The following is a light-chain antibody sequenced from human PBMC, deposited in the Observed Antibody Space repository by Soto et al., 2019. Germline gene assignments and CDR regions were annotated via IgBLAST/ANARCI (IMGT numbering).Light chain of an antibody. CDR2: TTS. Sequence: DIPLTQSPSTLSASVGDRVTITCRASQNINNFLAWYQQKPGKAPKLLIYTTSTLDHGVPSRFSGRGSGTDFTLNISSLQPDDLATYFCQQYYSDWTFGQGTKVEI. V-gene: IGKV1-5*03. CDR1: QNINNF. J-gene: IGKJ1*01. CDR3: QQYYSDWT.